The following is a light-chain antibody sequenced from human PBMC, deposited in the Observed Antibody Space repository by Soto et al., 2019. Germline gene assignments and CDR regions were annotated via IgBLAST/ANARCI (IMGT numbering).Light chain of an antibody. V-gene: IGKV2-30*01. CDR2: KVF. CDR3: MQGTHRPIT. Sequence: VMTQAPLSLPVTLGQPASISCWSSQSLSYSDGNIYLNWFHQRPGQSPRRLIYKVFNRDSGVPDRFSGSGSGTDFTLKIGRVEAEDVGIYYCMQGTHRPITFGGGTKVDIK. CDR1: QSLSYSDGNIY. J-gene: IGKJ4*01.